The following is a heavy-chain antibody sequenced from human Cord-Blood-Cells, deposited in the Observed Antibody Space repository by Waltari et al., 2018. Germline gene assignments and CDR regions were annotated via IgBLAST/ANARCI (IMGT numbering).Heavy chain of an antibody. CDR1: GGTFSSYA. J-gene: IGHJ3*02. V-gene: IGHV1-69*01. D-gene: IGHD3-10*01. CDR3: ALYYYGSGSYAFDI. Sequence: QVPLVQSGAAVKKPGSSVKVSCKASGGTFSSYAISRMRQAPGQGLEWMGGIIPIFGTANYAQKFQGRVTITADESASTAYMELSSLRSEDTAVYYCALYYYGSGSYAFDIWGQGTMVTVSS. CDR2: IIPIFGTA.